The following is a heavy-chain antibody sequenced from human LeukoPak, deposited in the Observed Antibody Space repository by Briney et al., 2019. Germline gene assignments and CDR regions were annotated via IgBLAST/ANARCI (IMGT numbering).Heavy chain of an antibody. D-gene: IGHD3-10*01. CDR1: VITFNGHA. Sequence: GGSLRLCCAALVITFNGHAMTVLTQAPGKGLEWVSGISGDGASTHYAESAKGQFTISRDNSQNTPFLQMNRLRVEDTAIYDCAKYYYAPGRPLHTYDVWGQGTMVTVSS. V-gene: IGHV3-23*01. CDR3: AKYYYAPGRPLHTYDV. J-gene: IGHJ3*01. CDR2: ISGDGAST.